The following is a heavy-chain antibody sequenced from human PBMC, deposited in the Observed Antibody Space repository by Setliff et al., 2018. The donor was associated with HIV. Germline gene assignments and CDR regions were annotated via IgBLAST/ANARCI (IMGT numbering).Heavy chain of an antibody. CDR2: VSANNGNT. CDR3: ARHASTWYYESSGPHFDY. V-gene: IGHV1-18*01. D-gene: IGHD3-22*01. Sequence: GASVKVSCKASGGIFSSYRISWVRQAPGQGLEYMGGVSANNGNTNYAQKLQGRVTMTTDTSTSTAYMELRSLRSDDTAVYYCARHASTWYYESSGPHFDYWGQGTLVTVSS. CDR1: GGIFSSYR. J-gene: IGHJ4*02.